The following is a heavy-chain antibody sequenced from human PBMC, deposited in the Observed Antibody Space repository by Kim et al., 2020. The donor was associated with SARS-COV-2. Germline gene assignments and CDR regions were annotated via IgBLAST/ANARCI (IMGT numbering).Heavy chain of an antibody. CDR2: IYYSGST. Sequence: SETLSLTCTVSGGSISSSSYYWGWIRQPPWKGLEWIGSIYYSGSTYYNPSLKSRVTISVDTSKNQFSLKLSSVTAADTAVYYCASGDDSSGYQDAFDIWG. CDR1: GGSISSSSYY. J-gene: IGHJ3*02. V-gene: IGHV4-39*01. CDR3: ASGDDSSGYQDAFDI. D-gene: IGHD3-22*01.